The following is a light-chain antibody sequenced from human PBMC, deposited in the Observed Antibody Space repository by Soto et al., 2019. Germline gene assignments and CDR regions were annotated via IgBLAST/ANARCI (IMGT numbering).Light chain of an antibody. V-gene: IGLV2-8*01. Sequence: QSALTQPPSASGSPGQSVTISCTGTSSDVGAYNYVFWYQQHPGKAPKLMVFEVSKRPSGVPDRFSGSKSGSTASLTVSGLQAEDEADYYCSSYAGNNNVVFGGGTKVTVL. J-gene: IGLJ3*02. CDR1: SSDVGAYNY. CDR3: SSYAGNNNVV. CDR2: EVS.